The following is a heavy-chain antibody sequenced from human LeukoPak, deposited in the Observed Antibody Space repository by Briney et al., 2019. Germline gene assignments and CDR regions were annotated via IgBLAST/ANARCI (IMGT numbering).Heavy chain of an antibody. V-gene: IGHV3-23*01. D-gene: IGHD6-19*01. Sequence: GGSLRLSCAASGVTFSSSPMSWVPQAPGEGREWVSAIRGSGGSTYYADSVKGRFTISRDNSKNTLYLQMNSMRAEDTAVYYCAKIGNSGATDYWGQGTLVTVSS. CDR3: AKIGNSGATDY. CDR2: IRGSGGST. J-gene: IGHJ4*02. CDR1: GVTFSSSP.